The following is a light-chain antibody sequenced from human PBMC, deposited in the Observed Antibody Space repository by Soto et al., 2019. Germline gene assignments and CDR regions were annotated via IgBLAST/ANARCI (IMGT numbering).Light chain of an antibody. J-gene: IGLJ2*01. CDR3: AAWDDSLNGPK. CDR1: SSNIGSNT. CDR2: SNN. V-gene: IGLV1-44*01. Sequence: QSVLTQPPSASGTPGQRVTISCSGSSSNIGSNTVNWYQQLPGTAPKLLIYSNNQRPSGVPDRFSGSKSGTSPSLAISGLQSEDEADYYFAAWDDSLNGPKFGGETKLTVL.